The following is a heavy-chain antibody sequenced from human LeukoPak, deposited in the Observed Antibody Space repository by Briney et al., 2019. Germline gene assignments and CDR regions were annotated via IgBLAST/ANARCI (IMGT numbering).Heavy chain of an antibody. CDR1: GFTFSSYA. J-gene: IGHJ4*02. D-gene: IGHD6-13*01. CDR2: ISGSGGST. Sequence: GGSLRLSCAASGFTFSSYAMSWVRQAPGKGLEWVSAISGSGGSTYYADSVKGRFTISRDNSKNTLYLQMNSLRAEDTAVYYCAKVNSRSSSWYRGGGYSDYWGQGTLVTVSS. V-gene: IGHV3-23*01. CDR3: AKVNSRSSSWYRGGGYSDY.